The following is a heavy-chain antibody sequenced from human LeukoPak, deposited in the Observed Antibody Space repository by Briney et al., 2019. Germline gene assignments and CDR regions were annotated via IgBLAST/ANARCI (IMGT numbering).Heavy chain of an antibody. J-gene: IGHJ4*02. CDR2: ISSSSSYI. CDR1: GFTLSSYS. CDR3: ARERQLERLAFGKEGSAFDY. V-gene: IGHV3-21*01. D-gene: IGHD1-1*01. Sequence: GGSLRLSCAASGFTLSSYSMKWVRQAPGKGLEWVSSISSSSSYIYYAASVKGRFTISRDNAKNSLYLQMNRLRAEDTAVYYCARERQLERLAFGKEGSAFDYWGQGTLVTVSS.